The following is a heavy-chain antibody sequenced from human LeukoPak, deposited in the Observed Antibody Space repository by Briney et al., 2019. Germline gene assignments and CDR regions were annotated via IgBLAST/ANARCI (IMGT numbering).Heavy chain of an antibody. Sequence: GASVKVSCKASGGTFSSYAISWVRQAPGQGLEWMGRIIPIFGTANYAQKFQGRVTITTDESTSPAYMELSSLRSEDTAVYYCARAMSMGYCSGGSCYPAINWFDPWGQGTLVTVSS. D-gene: IGHD2-15*01. CDR2: IIPIFGTA. J-gene: IGHJ5*02. CDR1: GGTFSSYA. V-gene: IGHV1-69*05. CDR3: ARAMSMGYCSGGSCYPAINWFDP.